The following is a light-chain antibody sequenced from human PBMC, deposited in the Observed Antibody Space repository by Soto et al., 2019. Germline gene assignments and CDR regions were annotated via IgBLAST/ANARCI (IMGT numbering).Light chain of an antibody. Sequence: ELVMTQSPATLSVSRGERATLSDRASQSVTSNLACYQQKPGQAPRPLIYDASNRATGIPARFSGSGSGTDVTLTISSLEKEDVAVYYCQQRSNWTCTFGQGTRLEIK. CDR2: DAS. V-gene: IGKV3-11*01. CDR1: QSVTSN. CDR3: QQRSNWTCT. J-gene: IGKJ5*01.